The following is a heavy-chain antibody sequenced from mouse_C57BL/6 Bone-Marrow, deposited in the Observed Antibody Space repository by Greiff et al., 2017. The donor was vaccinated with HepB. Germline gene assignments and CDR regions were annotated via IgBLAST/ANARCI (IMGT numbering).Heavy chain of an antibody. J-gene: IGHJ3*01. CDR1: GFSLTSYG. CDR3: AKTGAGYSNLFAY. CDR2: IWSGGSA. D-gene: IGHD2-5*01. Sequence: VQLQQSGPGLVQPSQSLSITCTVSGFSLTSYGVHWVRQPPGKGLEWLGVIWSGGSADYNAAFISRLSISKDNSKSQVFFKMNSLQADDTAIYYCAKTGAGYSNLFAYWGQGTLVTVSA. V-gene: IGHV2-4*01.